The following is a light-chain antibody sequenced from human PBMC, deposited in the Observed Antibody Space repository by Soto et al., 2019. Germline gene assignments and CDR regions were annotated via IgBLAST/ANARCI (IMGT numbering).Light chain of an antibody. Sequence: QSALTQPASVSGSPGQSITISCTGTSSDVGAYAFVSWYQQHPDKAPKLMIYEGSNRPSGVSHRFSGSKSVNTATLTISGLQAEDDADYYCSSYTSSSTRVFGTGTKLTVL. V-gene: IGLV2-14*03. CDR2: EGS. CDR3: SSYTSSSTRV. CDR1: SSDVGAYAF. J-gene: IGLJ1*01.